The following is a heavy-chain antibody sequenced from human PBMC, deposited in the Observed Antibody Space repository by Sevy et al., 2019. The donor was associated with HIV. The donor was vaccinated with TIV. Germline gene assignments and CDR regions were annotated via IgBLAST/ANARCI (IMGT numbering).Heavy chain of an antibody. J-gene: IGHJ6*02. V-gene: IGHV3-11*01. CDR1: GFTLSDYY. CDR2: ISGSDNDI. D-gene: IGHD4-17*01. CDR3: ARDHVKDGDLGGYYYNAMDV. Sequence: GGSLRLSCAASGFTLSDYYMSWIRQAPGKGLEWLSYISGSDNDIYYADSVKGRFTISRDNTKNSLYLQMNSLRAEDTAVYYCARDHVKDGDLGGYYYNAMDVWGQGTTVTVSS.